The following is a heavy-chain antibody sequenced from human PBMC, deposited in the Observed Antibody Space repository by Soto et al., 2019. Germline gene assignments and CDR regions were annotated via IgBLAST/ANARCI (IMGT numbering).Heavy chain of an antibody. CDR1: RFTFSIYV. J-gene: IGHJ3*02. D-gene: IGHD1-7*01. Sequence: GGSLRLSCAASRFTFSIYVMNWVRQAPGKGLEWVSTISYDADKTFYADSVKGRFTISRDNSRDTLFLQMNSLRADDAAVYYCARRARTATTNWGAFDIWGQGTRVT. V-gene: IGHV3-23*01. CDR3: ARRARTATTNWGAFDI. CDR2: ISYDADKT.